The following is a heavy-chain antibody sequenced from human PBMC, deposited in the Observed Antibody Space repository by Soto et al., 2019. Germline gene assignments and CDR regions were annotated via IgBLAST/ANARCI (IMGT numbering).Heavy chain of an antibody. J-gene: IGHJ5*02. Sequence: SETLSLTCPVYGRSFSGYYWSWIRQPPGKGLEWIGEINHSGSTNYNPSLKSRVTISVDTSKTQFSLKLSSVTAADTAVYYCARGRQLPRRWFAPWGQGTLVTVSS. CDR1: GRSFSGYY. D-gene: IGHD2-2*01. CDR2: INHSGST. V-gene: IGHV4-34*01. CDR3: ARGRQLPRRWFAP.